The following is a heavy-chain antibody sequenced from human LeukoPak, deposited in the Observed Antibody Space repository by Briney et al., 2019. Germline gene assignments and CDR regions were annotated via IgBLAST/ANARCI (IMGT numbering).Heavy chain of an antibody. J-gene: IGHJ6*02. Sequence: SETLSLTCTVSGVSISSYYWSWIRQPPGKGLEWIGYIYYSGSTNYNPSLKSRVTISVDTSKNQFSLKLSSVTAADTAVYYCARDMYSSSPYYYYGMDVWGQGTTVTVSS. CDR3: ARDMYSSSPYYYYGMDV. V-gene: IGHV4-59*01. D-gene: IGHD6-6*01. CDR2: IYYSGST. CDR1: GVSISSYY.